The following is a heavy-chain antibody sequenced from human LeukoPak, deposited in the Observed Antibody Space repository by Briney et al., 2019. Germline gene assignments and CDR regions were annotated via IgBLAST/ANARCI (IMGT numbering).Heavy chain of an antibody. CDR3: LVATTGSYYYYYMDV. J-gene: IGHJ6*03. CDR1: GYTFTGYY. V-gene: IGHV1-2*06. CDR2: INPNSGGT. D-gene: IGHD2-15*01. Sequence: ASVKVSCXASGYTFTGYYMHWVRQAPGQGLEWMGRINPNSGGTNYAQKFQGRVTMTRDTSISTAYMELSRLRSDDTAVYYCLVATTGSYYYYYMDVWGKGTRSPSP.